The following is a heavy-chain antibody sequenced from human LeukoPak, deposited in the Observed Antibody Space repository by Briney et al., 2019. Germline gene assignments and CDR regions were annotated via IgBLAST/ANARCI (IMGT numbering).Heavy chain of an antibody. CDR2: ITWDGGST. Sequence: PGGSLRLSCAASGFTFDDYTMHWVRQAPGKGLEWVSLITWDGGSTYYADSVKGRVTISRDNSKNSLYLKMNTLTPEYTAGYHCSKGPTIPPYYSSGSYYETKAQFDGWGQGTLVTVSS. CDR1: GFTFDDYT. V-gene: IGHV3-43*01. D-gene: IGHD3-10*01. J-gene: IGHJ4*02. CDR3: SKGPTIPPYYSSGSYYETKAQFDG.